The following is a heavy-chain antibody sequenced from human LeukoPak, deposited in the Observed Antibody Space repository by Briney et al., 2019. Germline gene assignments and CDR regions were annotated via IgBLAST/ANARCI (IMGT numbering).Heavy chain of an antibody. J-gene: IGHJ4*02. Sequence: GSSVKVSCKTSGATFSIFGISWVRQASGQGLEWMGAIIPQSNNPNYAQQFQDRLTITADESTNTVYMELSSLRSEDTATYYCARSKDQFLFYPLDFWGQGTLVTVSS. CDR3: ARSKDQFLFYPLDF. CDR1: GATFSIFG. CDR2: IIPQSNNP. D-gene: IGHD2/OR15-2a*01. V-gene: IGHV1-69*01.